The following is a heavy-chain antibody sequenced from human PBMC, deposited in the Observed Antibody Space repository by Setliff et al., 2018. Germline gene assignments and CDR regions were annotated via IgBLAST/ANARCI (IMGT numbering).Heavy chain of an antibody. J-gene: IGHJ3*02. CDR2: ISTYSGNT. Sequence: GASVKVSCKASGYMFKSHGINWMRQATGQGFEWMGWISTYSGNTKSAQKFQGRVTMTTDTSTSTAYMELRSLRYDDTAVYYCARSVDSCLYHYRDACDNLCQGTLVTVSS. V-gene: IGHV1-18*04. CDR1: GYMFKSHG. D-gene: IGHD3-22*01. CDR3: ARSVDSCLYHYRDACDN.